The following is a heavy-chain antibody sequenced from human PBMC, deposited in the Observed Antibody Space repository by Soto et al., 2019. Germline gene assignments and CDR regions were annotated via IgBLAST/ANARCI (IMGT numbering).Heavy chain of an antibody. CDR2: TYYRSKWYN. V-gene: IGHV6-1*01. Sequence: QVQLQQSGPGLVKPSQTLSLTCAISGDSISSNSAAWNWIRQSPSRGLEYLGRTYYRSKWYNSYASSVESRIIISPDTSKNQVSLQLNSVTPEDTGVYYCARGVSGSRAPNWFDPWGQGILVTVSS. D-gene: IGHD1-26*01. CDR1: GDSISSNSAA. J-gene: IGHJ5*02. CDR3: ARGVSGSRAPNWFDP.